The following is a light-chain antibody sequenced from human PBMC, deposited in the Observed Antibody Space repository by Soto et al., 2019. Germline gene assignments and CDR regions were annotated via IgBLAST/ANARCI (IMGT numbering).Light chain of an antibody. V-gene: IGLV4-69*01. CDR2: LNSDGSH. J-gene: IGLJ2*01. CDR1: SGHSSYA. Sequence: QPVLTQSPSASASLGASVKLTCTLSSGHSSYAIAWHQQQPEKGPRYLMNLNSDGSHSEGDGIPDRFSGSSSGAERYLTISSLQSEDEADYYCQTWGTGIQVFGGGTQLTVL. CDR3: QTWGTGIQV.